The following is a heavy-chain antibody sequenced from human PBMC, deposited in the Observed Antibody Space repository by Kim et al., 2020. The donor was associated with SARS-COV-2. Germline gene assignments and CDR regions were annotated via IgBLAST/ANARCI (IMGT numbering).Heavy chain of an antibody. CDR3: ARRVVVTATDAFDI. D-gene: IGHD2-21*02. J-gene: IGHJ3*02. CDR1: GGSISSSSNY. Sequence: SETLSLTCTVSGGSISSSSNYWGWIRQPPGKGLEWIGSIYYSGSTYYNPSLKSRVTISVDTSKNQFSLKLSSVTAADTAVYYCARRVVVTATDAFDIWGQGTMVTVSS. CDR2: IYYSGST. V-gene: IGHV4-39*01.